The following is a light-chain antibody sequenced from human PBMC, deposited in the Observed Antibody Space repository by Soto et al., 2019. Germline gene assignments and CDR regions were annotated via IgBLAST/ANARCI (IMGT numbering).Light chain of an antibody. Sequence: QAVVTQEPSLTVSPGGTVTLTCVSSTGAVTSGHYSYWCQQKPGRAPAALIYDTTPKHSVTAARFSASLLGRKDALTLSGAQPQDEAAYYCLRTVHGARVFGRGSK. J-gene: IGLJ6*01. CDR1: TGAVTSGHY. V-gene: IGLV7-46*01. CDR2: DTT. CDR3: LRTVHGARV.